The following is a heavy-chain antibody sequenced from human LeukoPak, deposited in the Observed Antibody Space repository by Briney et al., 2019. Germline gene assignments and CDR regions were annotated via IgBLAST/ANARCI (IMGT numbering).Heavy chain of an antibody. CDR3: ARESSYYNYYFDY. CDR2: IKQDGSEK. J-gene: IGHJ4*02. Sequence: PGGSLRLSCAASGFTFSSYWMSWVRQAPGKGLEWVANIKQDGSEKYYVDSVKGRFTISRDNAKNSLYLQMNSLRAEDTAVYYCARESSYYNYYFDYWGQGTLVTVSS. CDR1: GFTFSSYW. D-gene: IGHD3-10*01. V-gene: IGHV3-7*03.